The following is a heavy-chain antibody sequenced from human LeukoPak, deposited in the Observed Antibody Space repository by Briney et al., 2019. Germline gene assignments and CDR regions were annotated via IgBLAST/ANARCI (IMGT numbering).Heavy chain of an antibody. CDR2: TYYRSKWYN. V-gene: IGHV6-1*01. CDR1: GDSVSSNSAA. D-gene: IGHD2-2*01. J-gene: IGHJ4*02. Sequence: SQTLSLTCAISGDSVSSNSAAWNWIRQSPSRGLEWLGRTYYRSKWYNDYAVSVKSRITINPDTSKNQFSLQLNSVTPEDTAVYYCATLGVVVMSGYFDYWGQGTLVTVSS. CDR3: ATLGVVVMSGYFDY.